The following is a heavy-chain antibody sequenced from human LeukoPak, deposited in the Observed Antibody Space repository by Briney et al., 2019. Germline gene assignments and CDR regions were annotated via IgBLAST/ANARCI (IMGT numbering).Heavy chain of an antibody. CDR1: GFTFTKCA. CDR2: IYSGGST. CDR3: TNYYDSSGYYSGIA. Sequence: GGSLRLSCVASGFTFTKCAMSWIRQAPGKGLEWVSVIYSGGSTYYADSVKGRFTISRDNSKNTLYLQMNSLRAEDTAVYYCTNYYDSSGYYSGIAWGQGTLVTVSS. J-gene: IGHJ5*02. V-gene: IGHV3-66*01. D-gene: IGHD3-22*01.